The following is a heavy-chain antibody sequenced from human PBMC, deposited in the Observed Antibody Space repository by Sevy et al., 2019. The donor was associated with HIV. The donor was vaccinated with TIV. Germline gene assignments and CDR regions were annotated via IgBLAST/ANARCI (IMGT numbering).Heavy chain of an antibody. CDR1: GYTFAGYQ. CDR3: ALDQQWLAQASGGSRQRYYNTYAMDV. D-gene: IGHD6-19*01. Sequence: ASVKVSCKASGYTFAGYQMYWVRQAPGQGLEWMGWINPNSGGTKFAPNFQVRVTMTRDTSINTVYMGLSRLSSDDTAVYYCALDQQWLAQASGGSRQRYYNTYAMDVWGQGTTVTVSS. V-gene: IGHV1-2*02. CDR2: INPNSGGT. J-gene: IGHJ6*02.